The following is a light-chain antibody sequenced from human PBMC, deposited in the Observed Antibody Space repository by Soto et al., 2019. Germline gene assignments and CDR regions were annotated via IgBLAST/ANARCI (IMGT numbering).Light chain of an antibody. CDR2: GNS. Sequence: QSALTQPPSVSGAPGQRVTISCTGSGSNIGAHYDVHWYQQLPGTAPKLLIYGNSSRPSGVPDRFSGSKSGTSASLAITGLQAEDEADYHCSSYTSTSTVVFGVGTKVTVL. J-gene: IGLJ1*01. V-gene: IGLV1-40*01. CDR1: GSNIGAHYD. CDR3: SSYTSTSTVV.